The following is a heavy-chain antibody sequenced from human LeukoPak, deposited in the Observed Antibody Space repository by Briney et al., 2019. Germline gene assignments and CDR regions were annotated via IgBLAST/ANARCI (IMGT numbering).Heavy chain of an antibody. CDR2: ISSSSSYI. CDR3: ARDGYCTNGVCYGWFDP. D-gene: IGHD2-8*01. V-gene: IGHV3-21*01. CDR1: GFTFSSYS. J-gene: IGHJ5*02. Sequence: GGSLRLSCAASGFTFSSYSMNWVRQAPGKGLEWVSSISSSSSYIYYADSVKGRFTISRDNAKNSLYLQMKSLRAEDTAVYYCARDGYCTNGVCYGWFDPWGQGTLVTVSS.